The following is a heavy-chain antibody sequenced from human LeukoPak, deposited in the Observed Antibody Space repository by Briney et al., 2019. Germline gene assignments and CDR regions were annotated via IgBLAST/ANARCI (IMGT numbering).Heavy chain of an antibody. CDR2: ISAYNGNT. J-gene: IGHJ4*02. Sequence: GASVKVSCKASGYTFTSYGISWVRQAPGQGLEWMGWISAYNGNTNYAQKLQGRVTMTTDTSTSTAYMELRSLRSDDTAVYYCAREPEQRYYYGSGSYLRRGYFDYWGQGTLVTVSS. V-gene: IGHV1-18*01. CDR3: AREPEQRYYYGSGSYLRRGYFDY. CDR1: GYTFTSYG. D-gene: IGHD3-10*01.